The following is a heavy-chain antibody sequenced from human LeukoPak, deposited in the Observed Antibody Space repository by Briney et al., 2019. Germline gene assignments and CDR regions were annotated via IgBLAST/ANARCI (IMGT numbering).Heavy chain of an antibody. CDR2: ISYDGSNK. CDR3: ASSASSGWYDY. J-gene: IGHJ4*02. D-gene: IGHD6-19*01. CDR1: GFTFSSHA. Sequence: PGRSLRLSCAASGFTFSSHAMHWVRQAPGKGLEWVAVISYDGSNKYYADSVKGRFTISRDNSKNTLYLQMNSLRAEDTAAYYCASSASSGWYDYWGQGTLVTVSS. V-gene: IGHV3-30*04.